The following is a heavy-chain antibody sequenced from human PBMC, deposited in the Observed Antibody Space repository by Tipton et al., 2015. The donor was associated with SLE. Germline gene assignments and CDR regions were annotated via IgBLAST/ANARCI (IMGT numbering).Heavy chain of an antibody. CDR2: IYHSGST. D-gene: IGHD6-19*01. J-gene: IGHJ3*01. CDR1: GGSISSSNW. V-gene: IGHV4-4*02. Sequence: TLSLTCAVSGGSISSSNWWSWVRQPPGKGLEWIGEIYHSGSTNYNPLLKSQVTISVDKSKNQFSQKLSSVTAADTAVYYCAGVPYSSGRPRDDAFDLWGQGTMVPVSS. CDR3: AGVPYSSGRPRDDAFDL.